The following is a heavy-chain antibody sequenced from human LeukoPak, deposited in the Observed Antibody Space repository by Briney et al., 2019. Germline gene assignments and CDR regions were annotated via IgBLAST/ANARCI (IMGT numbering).Heavy chain of an antibody. CDR3: ARERSVGLGTSYYHYGVDV. D-gene: IGHD1-7*01. CDR2: IYYTGSI. V-gene: IGHV4-31*11. Sequence: SETLSLTCAVYGGSFSGYYWSWIRQHPGKGLEWIAYIYYTGSIYYNPSLKSRVTMSVDTSKNQFSLKLNSVTAADTAVYYCARERSVGLGTSYYHYGVDVWGQGTSVTVSS. J-gene: IGHJ6*02. CDR1: GGSFSGYY.